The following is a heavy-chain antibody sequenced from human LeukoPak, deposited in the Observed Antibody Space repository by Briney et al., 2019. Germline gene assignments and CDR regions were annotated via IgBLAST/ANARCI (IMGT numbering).Heavy chain of an antibody. V-gene: IGHV3-30*18. CDR2: ISYDGSNK. Sequence: SGRSLRLSCAASGFTFSSYGMHWVRQAPGKGLEWVAVISYDGSNKYYADSVKGRFTISRDNSKNTLYLQMNSLRAEDTAVYYCAKVRLRYFDSRFDYWGQGTLVTVSS. D-gene: IGHD3-9*01. J-gene: IGHJ4*02. CDR3: AKVRLRYFDSRFDY. CDR1: GFTFSSYG.